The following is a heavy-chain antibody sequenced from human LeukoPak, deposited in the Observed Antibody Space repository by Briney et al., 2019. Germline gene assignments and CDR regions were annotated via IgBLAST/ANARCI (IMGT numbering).Heavy chain of an antibody. CDR2: ISSNGRTT. CDR1: GFTFSDYE. CDR3: ARARLWYSFDS. V-gene: IGHV3-48*03. Sequence: PGGSLRLSCVVSGFTFSDYEMNWVRQAPGQGLEWVSYISSNGRTTFHADSVKGRFTISRDDTTNSLYLQMNSLRVEDTGFYYCARARLWYSFDSWGQGTLVTVST. D-gene: IGHD3-10*01. J-gene: IGHJ4*02.